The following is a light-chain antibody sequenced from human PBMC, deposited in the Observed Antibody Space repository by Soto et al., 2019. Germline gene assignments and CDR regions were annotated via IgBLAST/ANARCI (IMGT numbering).Light chain of an antibody. CDR1: QSFSIY. J-gene: IGKJ3*01. V-gene: IGKV3-11*01. Sequence: EIVLTQSPATLSCSPGERATLSCRASQSFSIYLAWYQQKPGQAPRLLIYDASSRATGIPARFSGSGSGTDFTLTISSLEPEDVSVYYCQQRSNLPPVFTFGPGTKVDIK. CDR2: DAS. CDR3: QQRSNLPPVFT.